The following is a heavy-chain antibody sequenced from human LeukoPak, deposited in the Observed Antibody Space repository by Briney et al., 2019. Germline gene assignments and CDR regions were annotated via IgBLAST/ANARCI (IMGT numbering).Heavy chain of an antibody. J-gene: IGHJ6*03. CDR2: INWNGGST. V-gene: IGHV3-20*04. CDR1: GFTFDDYG. Sequence: GGSLRLSCAASGFTFDDYGMSWVRQAPGKGLEWVSGINWNGGSTGYADSVKGRFTISRDNARNSLYLQMNSLRAEDTALYYCARVASPDHYYYYMDVWGKGTTVTVSS. CDR3: ARVASPDHYYYYMDV. D-gene: IGHD6-6*01.